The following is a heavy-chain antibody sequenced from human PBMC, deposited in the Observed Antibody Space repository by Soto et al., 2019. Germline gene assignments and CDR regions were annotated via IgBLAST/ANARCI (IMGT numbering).Heavy chain of an antibody. Sequence: ASVKVSCKASGYTFTSYAMHWVRQAPGQRLEWMGWINAGNGNTKYSQKFQGRVTITRDTSASTAYMELSSLRSEDTAVYYCARVTGYSGYDYISYYCGMDFWGQRTTVPGSS. CDR3: ARVTGYSGYDYISYYCGMDF. CDR2: INAGNGNT. J-gene: IGHJ6*02. D-gene: IGHD5-12*01. CDR1: GYTFTSYA. V-gene: IGHV1-3*01.